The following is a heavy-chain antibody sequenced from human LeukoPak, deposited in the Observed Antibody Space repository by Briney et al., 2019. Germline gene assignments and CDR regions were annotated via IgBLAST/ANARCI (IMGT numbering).Heavy chain of an antibody. J-gene: IGHJ4*02. CDR1: GFTFSSYG. D-gene: IGHD3-22*01. CDR3: AKLSPWRYYDSSGYGYYSDY. CDR2: ISDDGYNE. V-gene: IGHV3-30*18. Sequence: GGSLRLSCAASGFTFSSYGMHWVRQAPGKGLEWVAVISDDGYNEYYADSMRGRFTISRDNSKNTLYLQMNGLRPEDTAVYYCAKLSPWRYYDSSGYGYYSDYWGQGSLVTVSS.